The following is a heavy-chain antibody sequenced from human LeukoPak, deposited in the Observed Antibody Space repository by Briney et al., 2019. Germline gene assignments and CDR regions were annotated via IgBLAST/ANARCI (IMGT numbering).Heavy chain of an antibody. J-gene: IGHJ3*02. CDR1: GFTFSSYA. V-gene: IGHV3-64*01. CDR2: ISSNGGST. CDR3: ARALEIAAADAFDI. D-gene: IGHD6-13*01. Sequence: GGSLRLSCAASGFTFSSYAMHWVRQAPGKGLEYVSAISSNGGSTYYANSVKGRFTISRDNSKNTLYLQMGSLRAEDTAVYYCARALEIAAADAFDIWGQGTMVTVSS.